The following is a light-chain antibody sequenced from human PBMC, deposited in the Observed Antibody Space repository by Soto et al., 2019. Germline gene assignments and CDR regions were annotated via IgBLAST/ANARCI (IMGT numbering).Light chain of an antibody. CDR2: STS. J-gene: IGLJ1*01. V-gene: IGLV1-44*01. Sequence: QSVLTQPPSASGTPGQIVAISCSGSSSNIGSNTVTWYQQLPGTAPKLLIYSTSQRSSGVPGRFSGSKSGASASLSISGLQSEDEADYYCAAWDDRLGVYVFGTGTKVTV. CDR1: SSNIGSNT. CDR3: AAWDDRLGVYV.